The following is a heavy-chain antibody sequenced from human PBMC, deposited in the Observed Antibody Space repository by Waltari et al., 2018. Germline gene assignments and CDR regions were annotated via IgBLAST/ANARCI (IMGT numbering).Heavy chain of an antibody. J-gene: IGHJ5*02. Sequence: QVQLQQWGAGLLQPSETLSLTCAVYGGSFSGYYWSWIRQPPGKGLEWIGEINHSGSTNYNPSLKSRVTISVDTSKNQFSLKLSSVTAADTAVYYCARAIGYCSGGSCPTFDPWGQGTLVTVSS. CDR2: INHSGST. D-gene: IGHD2-15*01. CDR3: ARAIGYCSGGSCPTFDP. CDR1: GGSFSGYY. V-gene: IGHV4-34*01.